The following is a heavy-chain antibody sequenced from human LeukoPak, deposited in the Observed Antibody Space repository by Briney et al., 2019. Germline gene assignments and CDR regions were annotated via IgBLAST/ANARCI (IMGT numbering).Heavy chain of an antibody. CDR2: ISGSGNNA. J-gene: IGHJ6*02. CDR1: GFTFSNYN. V-gene: IGHV3-23*01. D-gene: IGHD2-15*01. CDR3: AKMKVGGPPLTTRTYGMDV. Sequence: GGSLRLSCAASGFTFSNYNMNWVRQAPGKGLEWVSDISGSGNNAYYADSVKGRFTISRDNSKNTLYLQMNSLRAEDTAVYYCAKMKVGGPPLTTRTYGMDVWGQGTTVTVSS.